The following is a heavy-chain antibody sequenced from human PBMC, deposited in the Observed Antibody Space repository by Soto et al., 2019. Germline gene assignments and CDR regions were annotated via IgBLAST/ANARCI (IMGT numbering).Heavy chain of an antibody. CDR1: GFTFSSYA. D-gene: IGHD3-10*01. V-gene: IGHV3-30-3*01. J-gene: IGHJ3*02. Sequence: QVQLVESGGGVVQPGRSLRLSCAASGFTFSSYAMHWVRQAPGKGLGWVAVISYDGSNKYYADSVKGRFTISRDNFKNTLYLQMNSLRAEDTAVYFCARDGSWGNAFDIWGQGTMVTVSS. CDR2: ISYDGSNK. CDR3: ARDGSWGNAFDI.